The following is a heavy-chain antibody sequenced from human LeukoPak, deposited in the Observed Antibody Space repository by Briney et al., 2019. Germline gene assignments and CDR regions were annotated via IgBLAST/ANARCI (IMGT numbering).Heavy chain of an antibody. CDR3: ARLFAVVTRFYDS. D-gene: IGHD3-3*01. V-gene: IGHV4-59*04. Sequence: SETLSLTCTVSAGSISSYYWSWIRQPPGKGLEWVGTIYYSGSTYHNPSLKSRVTISVDKSKNQFSLKLTSVTAADTAVYYCARLFAVVTRFYDSWGQGTLVTVSS. CDR2: IYYSGST. J-gene: IGHJ4*02. CDR1: AGSISSYY.